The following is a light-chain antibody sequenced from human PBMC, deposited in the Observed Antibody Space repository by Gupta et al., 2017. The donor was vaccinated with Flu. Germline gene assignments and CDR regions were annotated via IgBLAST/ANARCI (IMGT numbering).Light chain of an antibody. CDR3: QHEDDLPIT. Sequence: PSSLSASVGDRVTITCQASHDITNYLNWYQQKPGKAPKLLIYGASDLETGVTSRFSGSGSGTDFTFTISSLQPVDLATYYCQHEDDLPITFGHGTKVDV. V-gene: IGKV1-33*01. CDR2: GAS. CDR1: HDITNY. J-gene: IGKJ3*01.